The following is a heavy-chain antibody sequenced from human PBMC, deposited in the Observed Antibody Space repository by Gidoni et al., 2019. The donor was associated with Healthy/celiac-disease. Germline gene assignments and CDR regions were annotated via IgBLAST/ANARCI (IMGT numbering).Heavy chain of an antibody. D-gene: IGHD1-7*01. CDR2: INAGNGNT. CDR3: ARDSPRITGTLGY. Sequence: QVQLVQSGAEVKKPGASVKVSCKASGYTFTSYAMHWVRQAPGQRLEWMGWINAGNGNTKYSQKFQGRVTITRDTSASTAYMELSSLRSEDTAVYYCARDSPRITGTLGYWGQGTLVTVSS. CDR1: GYTFTSYA. V-gene: IGHV1-3*01. J-gene: IGHJ4*02.